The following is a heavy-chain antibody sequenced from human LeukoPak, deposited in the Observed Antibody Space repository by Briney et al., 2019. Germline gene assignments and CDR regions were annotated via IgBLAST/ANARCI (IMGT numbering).Heavy chain of an antibody. CDR2: INHSGST. CDR3: ARSHPLTGTTIWFDP. Sequence: SETLSLTCAVYGRFFSGDYWSWIRQPPGKGLEWIGEINHSGSTNYNPSLKSRVTISVDTSKNQFSLKLSSVTAADTAVYYCARSHPLTGTTIWFDPWGQGTLVTVSS. CDR1: GRFFSGDY. V-gene: IGHV4-34*01. J-gene: IGHJ5*02. D-gene: IGHD1-7*01.